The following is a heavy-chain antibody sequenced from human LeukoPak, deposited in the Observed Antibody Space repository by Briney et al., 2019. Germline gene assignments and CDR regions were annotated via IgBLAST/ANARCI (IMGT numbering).Heavy chain of an antibody. CDR3: AREPGGYCSSTSCYGILYYYYYYMDV. D-gene: IGHD2-2*01. Sequence: GGSLRLSCAASGFTFSSYSMNWVRQAPGKGLEWVSSISSSSSYIYYADSVKGRFTISRDNAKNSLYLQMNSLRAEDTAVYYCAREPGGYCSSTSCYGILYYYYYYMDVWGKGTTVTVSS. CDR1: GFTFSSYS. J-gene: IGHJ6*03. CDR2: ISSSSSYI. V-gene: IGHV3-21*01.